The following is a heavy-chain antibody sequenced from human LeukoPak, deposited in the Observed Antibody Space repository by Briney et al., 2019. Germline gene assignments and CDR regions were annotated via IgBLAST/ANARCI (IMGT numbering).Heavy chain of an antibody. Sequence: GGSLRLSCVVSGFIFSDYWMSWVRQAPGKGLEWVANIKQDGSAKHYVDSVKGRFTISRDNAKNSLYLQMNSLRAEDTAIYYCARRYFDYWGQGTLVTVSS. CDR1: GFIFSDYW. CDR3: ARRYFDY. J-gene: IGHJ4*02. CDR2: IKQDGSAK. V-gene: IGHV3-7*03.